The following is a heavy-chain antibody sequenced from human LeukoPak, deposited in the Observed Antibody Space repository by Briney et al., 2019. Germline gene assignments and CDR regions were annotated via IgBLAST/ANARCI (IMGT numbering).Heavy chain of an antibody. D-gene: IGHD3-10*01. J-gene: IGHJ3*02. V-gene: IGHV3-23*01. CDR2: ISGSGGST. CDR1: GFTFSTYA. Sequence: SGGSLRLSCAASGFTFSTYAMSWVRQAPGKGLEWVSAISGSGGSTYYADSVKGRFTISRDNSKNTLYLQMNSLRAEDTAVYYCAREFGISRAFDIWGQGTMVTVSS. CDR3: AREFGISRAFDI.